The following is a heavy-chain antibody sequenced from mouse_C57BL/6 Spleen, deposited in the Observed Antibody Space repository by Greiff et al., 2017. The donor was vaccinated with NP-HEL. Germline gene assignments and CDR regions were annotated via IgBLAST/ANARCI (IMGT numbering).Heavy chain of an antibody. V-gene: IGHV1-7*01. D-gene: IGHD2-3*01. J-gene: IGHJ3*01. CDR2: INPSSGYT. CDR1: GYTFTSYW. CDR3: ARSYDGYYAWFAY. Sequence: QVQLKESGAELAKPGASVKLSCKASGYTFTSYWMHWVNQRPGQGLEWIGYINPSSGYTKYNQKFKDKATLTADKSSSTAYMQLSSLTYEDSAVYYCARSYDGYYAWFAYWGQGTLVTVSA.